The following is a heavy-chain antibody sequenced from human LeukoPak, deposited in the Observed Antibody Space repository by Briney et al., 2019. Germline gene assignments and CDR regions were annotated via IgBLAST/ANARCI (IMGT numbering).Heavy chain of an antibody. J-gene: IGHJ6*02. V-gene: IGHV4-34*01. CDR2: INHSGST. CDR1: GGSFSGYY. Sequence: SETLSLTCAVYGGSFSGYYWSWIRQPPGKGLEWIGEINHSGSTNYNPSLKSRVTISVDTSKNQFSLKLSSVTAADTAVYYCARVDNGNYYYYGMDVWGQGTTVTVSS. D-gene: IGHD1-1*01. CDR3: ARVDNGNYYYYGMDV.